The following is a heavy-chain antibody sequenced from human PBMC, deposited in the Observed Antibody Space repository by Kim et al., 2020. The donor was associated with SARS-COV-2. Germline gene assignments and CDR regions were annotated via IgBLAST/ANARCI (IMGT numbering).Heavy chain of an antibody. V-gene: IGHV1-18*01. Sequence: ASVKVSCKASGYTFTSYGISWVRQAPGQGLEWMGWISAYNGNTNYAQKLQGRVTMTTDTSTSTAYMELRSLRSDDTAVYYCASTSSGWSFDAFDIWGQGTMVTVSS. CDR3: ASTSSGWSFDAFDI. J-gene: IGHJ3*02. CDR1: GYTFTSYG. CDR2: ISAYNGNT. D-gene: IGHD6-19*01.